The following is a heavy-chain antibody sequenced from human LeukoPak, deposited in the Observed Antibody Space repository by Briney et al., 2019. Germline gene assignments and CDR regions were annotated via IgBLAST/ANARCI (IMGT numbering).Heavy chain of an antibody. V-gene: IGHV4-34*01. CDR1: GGSFSGYY. D-gene: IGHD2-15*01. J-gene: IGHJ5*02. CDR3: ARGDLGYCSGGSCYGDWFDP. Sequence: SETLSLTCAVYGGSFSGYYWSWIRQPPGKGLEWIGEINHSGSTNCNPSLKSRVTISVDTSKNQFSLKLSSVTAADTAVYYCARGDLGYCSGGSCYGDWFDPWGQGTLVTVSS. CDR2: INHSGST.